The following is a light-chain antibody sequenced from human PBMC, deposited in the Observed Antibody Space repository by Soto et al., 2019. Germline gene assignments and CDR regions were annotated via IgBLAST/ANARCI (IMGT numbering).Light chain of an antibody. CDR2: GAS. J-gene: IGKJ2*01. Sequence: EIVMTQSPDTLSVSPGETATLSCRASQSISNDLAWYQQKPGRAPRLLIYGASSSATGIPARFSGSGSGTEFTLTISSLQSEDFAVYYCHQYNNWPPHTFGQGTKVDIK. V-gene: IGKV3-15*01. CDR1: QSISND. CDR3: HQYNNWPPHT.